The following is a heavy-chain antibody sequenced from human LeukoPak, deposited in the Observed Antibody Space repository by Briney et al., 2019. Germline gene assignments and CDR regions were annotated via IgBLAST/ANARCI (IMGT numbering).Heavy chain of an antibody. Sequence: PGGSLRLSCAASGFTFSNAWMSWVRQAPGKGLEWVSFIYSDNTHYTDSVKGRFTISRDNAKNSLYLQMNGLRAEDTAAYYCARGATDTTRWFDPWGQGTLVTVSS. CDR2: IYSDNT. D-gene: IGHD1-7*01. J-gene: IGHJ5*02. V-gene: IGHV3-66*01. CDR1: GFTFSNAW. CDR3: ARGATDTTRWFDP.